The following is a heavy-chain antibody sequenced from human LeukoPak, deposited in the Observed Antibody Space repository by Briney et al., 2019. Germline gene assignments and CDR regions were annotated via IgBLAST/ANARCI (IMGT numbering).Heavy chain of an antibody. D-gene: IGHD6-19*01. CDR1: GYSISSGYY. V-gene: IGHV4-38-2*01. Sequence: PPETLSLTCAVSGYSISSGYYWGWIRQPPGKGLQWIGGIYHSGTTYYNPSLKSRVTISVDTSNNQFSLKLTSVTAADTAVYYCARLGYSSGWHYYYFDYWGQGTLATVSA. J-gene: IGHJ4*02. CDR2: IYHSGTT. CDR3: ARLGYSSGWHYYYFDY.